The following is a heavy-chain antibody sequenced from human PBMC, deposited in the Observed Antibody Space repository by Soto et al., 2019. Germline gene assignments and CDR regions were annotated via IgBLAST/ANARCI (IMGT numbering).Heavy chain of an antibody. D-gene: IGHD3-10*01. V-gene: IGHV1-18*01. CDR2: ISVYNGNT. J-gene: IGHJ6*02. CDR3: ALLSHGSGKFPMDV. Sequence: ASVKVSCKASGYTFPTYGISWVRQAPGQGLEWMGWISVYNGNTNYAQKLQGRVTMTTDTSTSTAYMELRSLRSDDTAVYYCALLSHGSGKFPMDVWGQGTTVTVS. CDR1: GYTFPTYG.